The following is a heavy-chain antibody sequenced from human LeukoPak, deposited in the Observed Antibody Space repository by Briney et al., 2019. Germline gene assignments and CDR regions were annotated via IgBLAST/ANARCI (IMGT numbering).Heavy chain of an antibody. V-gene: IGHV3-74*01. CDR1: GFTFSRYW. D-gene: IGHD1-1*01. CDR3: TSLSTVASGVDW. Sequence: PGGSLRLSCAASGFTFSRYWMHWVRQAPGKGLVWASRINGDGTTTTYADSVKGRFRISRDNAKNTVYLQLNSLRAEDTAVYYCTSLSTVASGVDWWGQGTLVTVSS. J-gene: IGHJ4*02. CDR2: INGDGTTT.